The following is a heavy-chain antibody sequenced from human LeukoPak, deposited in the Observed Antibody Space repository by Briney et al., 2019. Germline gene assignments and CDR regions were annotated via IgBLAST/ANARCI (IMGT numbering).Heavy chain of an antibody. V-gene: IGHV3-43*02. CDR3: AKVSAAIRSGIGWFDP. D-gene: IGHD2-2*01. Sequence: QPGGSLRLSCAASGFTFDDYAMHWVRQAPGKGLEWVSLISRNGGSTYYADSVNGRFTISRDNTKNSLYLQMNSLRTEDTALDYCAKVSAAIRSGIGWFDPWGQGTLVTVSS. CDR2: ISRNGGST. J-gene: IGHJ5*02. CDR1: GFTFDDYA.